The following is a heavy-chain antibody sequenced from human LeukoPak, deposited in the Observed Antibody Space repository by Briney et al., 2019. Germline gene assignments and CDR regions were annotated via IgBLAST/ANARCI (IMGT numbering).Heavy chain of an antibody. D-gene: IGHD6-6*01. J-gene: IGHJ4*02. CDR2: INHSGST. CDR3: ARGPRIAARRAKARPAGAPDY. CDR1: GGSFSGYY. V-gene: IGHV4-34*01. Sequence: PSETLSLTCAVYGGSFSGYYWSWLRQPPGKGLEWIGEINHSGSTNYNPSLKSRVTISVDTSKNQFSLKLSSVTAADTAVYYCARGPRIAARRAKARPAGAPDYWGQGTLVTVSS.